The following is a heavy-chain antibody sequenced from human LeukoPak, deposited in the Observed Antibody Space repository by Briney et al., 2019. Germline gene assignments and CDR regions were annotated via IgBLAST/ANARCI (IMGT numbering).Heavy chain of an antibody. D-gene: IGHD3-22*01. V-gene: IGHV3-23*01. CDR2: ISGSGIST. CDR1: GFTFSSYS. J-gene: IGHJ3*02. CDR3: AKSWNYYDSSGDDALDI. Sequence: GGSLRLSCAASGFTFSSYSMNWVRQAPGKGLEWVSGISGSGISTYYADSVKGRLTISRDNSKNTLYLQMNSLRVEDTAVYYCAKSWNYYDSSGDDALDIWGQGTMVTVSS.